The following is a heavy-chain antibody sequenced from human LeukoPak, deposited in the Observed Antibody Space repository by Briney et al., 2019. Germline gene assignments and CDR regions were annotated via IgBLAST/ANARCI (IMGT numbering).Heavy chain of an antibody. CDR1: GYTFTGYY. J-gene: IGHJ4*02. D-gene: IGHD6-19*01. V-gene: IGHV1-2*02. CDR3: ARDPAVAGIGYDY. Sequence: GASVKVSCKASGYTFTGYYMHWVRQAPGQGLEWMGWINPNSGGTNYAQKFQGRVTMTRDTSTSTVYMELSSLRSEDTAVYYCARDPAVAGIGYDYWGQGTLVTVSS. CDR2: INPNSGGT.